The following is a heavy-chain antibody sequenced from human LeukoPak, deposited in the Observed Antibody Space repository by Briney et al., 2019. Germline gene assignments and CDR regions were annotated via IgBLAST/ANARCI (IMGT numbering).Heavy chain of an antibody. CDR2: IYYSGST. J-gene: IGHJ5*02. D-gene: IGHD4-17*01. V-gene: IGHV4-39*07. Sequence: PSETLSLTCTVSGGSISSSSYYWGWIRQPPGKGLEWIGSIYYSGSTYYNPSLKSRVTISVDTSKNQFSLKLSSVTAADTAVYDCAMTTVTTHYNWFDPWAREPWSPSPQ. CDR3: AMTTVTTHYNWFDP. CDR1: GGSISSSSYY.